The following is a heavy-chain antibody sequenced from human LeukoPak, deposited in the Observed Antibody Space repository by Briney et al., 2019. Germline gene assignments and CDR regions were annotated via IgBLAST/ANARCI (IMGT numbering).Heavy chain of an antibody. J-gene: IGHJ4*02. Sequence: AGGSLRLSCAASGFTFNSHAMNWVRQAPGKGLEWVSSISGSGGTTYYADSVKGRFTISRDNSKNTLYLQMNSLRAEDTAVYYCARRVSGFSYYFDHWGQGTLVTVSS. V-gene: IGHV3-23*01. D-gene: IGHD1-26*01. CDR3: ARRVSGFSYYFDH. CDR1: GFTFNSHA. CDR2: ISGSGGTT.